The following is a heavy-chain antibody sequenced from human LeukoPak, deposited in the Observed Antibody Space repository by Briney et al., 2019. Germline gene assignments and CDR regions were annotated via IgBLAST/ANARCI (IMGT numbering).Heavy chain of an antibody. CDR1: GFTFSSYE. CDR2: ISSSGSTI. Sequence: GGSLRLSCAASGFTFSSYEMNWVRQAPGKGLEWVSYISSSGSTIYYADSVKGRSTISRDNSKNSLYLQMNSLRTEDTALYYCAKDSSGSSYYVDVWGKGTTVTVSS. CDR3: AKDSSGSSYYVDV. J-gene: IGHJ6*03. D-gene: IGHD3-22*01. V-gene: IGHV3-48*03.